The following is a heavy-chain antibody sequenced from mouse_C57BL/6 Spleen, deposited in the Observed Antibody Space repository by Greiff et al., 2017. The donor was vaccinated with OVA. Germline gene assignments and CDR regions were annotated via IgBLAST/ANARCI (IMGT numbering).Heavy chain of an antibody. Sequence: EVKLQESGPGLVKPSQSLSLTCSVTGYSITSGYYWNWIRQFPGNKLEWMGYISYDGSNNYNPSLKNRISITRDTSKNQFFLKLNSVTTEDTATYYCAREGSNYDYYAMDYWGQGTSVTVSS. D-gene: IGHD2-5*01. CDR1: GYSITSGYY. CDR2: ISYDGSN. J-gene: IGHJ4*01. CDR3: AREGSNYDYYAMDY. V-gene: IGHV3-6*01.